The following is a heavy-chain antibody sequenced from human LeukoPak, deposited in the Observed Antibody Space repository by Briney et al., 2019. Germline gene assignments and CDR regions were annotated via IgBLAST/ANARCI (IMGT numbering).Heavy chain of an antibody. CDR3: ARLQLWSYHFDY. V-gene: IGHV3-30-3*01. D-gene: IGHD5-18*01. CDR2: ISYDGSNK. J-gene: IGHJ4*02. CDR1: GFTFSSYA. Sequence: GGSLRLSCAASGFTFSSYAVHWVRQAPGKGLEWVAVISYDGSNKYYADSVKGRFTISRDNSKNTLYLQMNSLRAEDTAVYYCARLQLWSYHFDYWGQGTLVTVSS.